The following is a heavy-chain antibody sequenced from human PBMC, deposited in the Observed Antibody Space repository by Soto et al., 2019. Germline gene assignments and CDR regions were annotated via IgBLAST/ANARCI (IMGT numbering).Heavy chain of an antibody. CDR1: GFTFSSYS. CDR2: ISSSSSYI. Sequence: EVQLVESGGGLVKPGGSLRLSCAASGFTFSSYSTNWVRQAPGKGLEWVSSISSSSSYIYYADSVKGRFTISRDNAKNSLYLQMNSLRAEDTAVYYCAREQHDIDAFDIWGQGTMVTVSS. J-gene: IGHJ3*02. CDR3: AREQHDIDAFDI. D-gene: IGHD3-9*01. V-gene: IGHV3-21*01.